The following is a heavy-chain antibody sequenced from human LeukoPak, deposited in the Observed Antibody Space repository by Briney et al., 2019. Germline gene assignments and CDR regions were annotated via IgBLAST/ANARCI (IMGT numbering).Heavy chain of an antibody. D-gene: IGHD3-22*01. CDR3: TNYYDSSGYVDAFDI. CDR1: GFTFGDYA. CDR2: IRSKAYGGTT. V-gene: IGHV3-49*04. J-gene: IGHJ3*02. Sequence: GGSLRLSCTASGFTFGDYAMSWVRQAPGKGLEWVGFIRSKAYGGTTEYAASVKGRFTISRDDSKSIAYLQMNSLKTEDTAVYYCTNYYDSSGYVDAFDIWGQGTMVTVSS.